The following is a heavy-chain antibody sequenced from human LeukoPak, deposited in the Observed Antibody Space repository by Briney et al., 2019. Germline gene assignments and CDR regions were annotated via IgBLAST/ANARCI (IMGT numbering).Heavy chain of an antibody. CDR2: IKSKADGGTT. D-gene: IGHD2-15*01. V-gene: IGHV3-15*01. CDR1: EFSFSAAW. CDR3: TTVGCSGGGCFFFVH. J-gene: IGHJ4*02. Sequence: GGSLRLSCAVSEFSFSAAWMSWVRQAPGKGLEWVGRIKSKADGGTTDYAAPVKGRFTISRDDSKNTLYLQMNSLKAEDTAVYYCTTVGCSGGGCFFFVHWGQGTLVTVSS.